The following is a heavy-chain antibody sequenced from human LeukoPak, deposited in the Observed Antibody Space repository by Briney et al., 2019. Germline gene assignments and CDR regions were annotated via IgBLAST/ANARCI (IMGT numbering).Heavy chain of an antibody. Sequence: GGSLRLSCAASGFTFGNHALSWVRQAPKKGLEWVSDISGDGVNTYNADSVKGRFTTSRDNSKNTLYLQMNRLRAEDTAMYYGVYSDGSGYDYGRLRYWGQGALVTVSS. J-gene: IGHJ4*02. D-gene: IGHD3-22*01. CDR2: ISGDGVNT. V-gene: IGHV3-23*01. CDR3: VYSDGSGYDYGRLRY. CDR1: GFTFGNHA.